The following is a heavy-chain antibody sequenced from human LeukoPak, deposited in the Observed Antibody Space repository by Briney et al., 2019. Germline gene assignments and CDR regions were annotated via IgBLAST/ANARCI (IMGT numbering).Heavy chain of an antibody. CDR2: IIPILGIA. Sequence: SVKVSCKASGGTFSSYAISWVRQAPGQGLEWMGRIIPILGIANYAQKFQGRVTITADKSTSTAYMKLSSLRSEDTAVYYCARDGGAYYYYYGMDVWGQGTTVTVSS. CDR1: GGTFSSYA. D-gene: IGHD3-16*01. CDR3: ARDGGAYYYYYGMDV. V-gene: IGHV1-69*04. J-gene: IGHJ6*02.